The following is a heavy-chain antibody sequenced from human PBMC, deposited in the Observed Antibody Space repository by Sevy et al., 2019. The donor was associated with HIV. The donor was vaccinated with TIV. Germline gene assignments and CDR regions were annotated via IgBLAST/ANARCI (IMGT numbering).Heavy chain of an antibody. CDR1: GFTFSRYW. V-gene: IGHV3-74*01. CDR3: ARDLGSTTSYYYGMDV. J-gene: IGHJ6*02. Sequence: GGSLRLSCAASGFTFSRYWMHWVRQAPGKGLVWVSRINSDESNTGYAESVKGRLTISRDTAKNTLYLQMNSLRAEDTAVYYCARDLGSTTSYYYGMDVWGQGTTVTVSS. CDR2: INSDESNT. D-gene: IGHD2-2*01.